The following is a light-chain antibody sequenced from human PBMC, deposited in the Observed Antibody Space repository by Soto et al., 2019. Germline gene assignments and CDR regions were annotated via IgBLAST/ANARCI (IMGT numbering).Light chain of an antibody. CDR3: QQYYSYPGT. Sequence: IRMTQSPSSFSASTGDRFTITCRASQGISSYLAWYQQKPGKAPKLLIYAASTLQSGVPSRFSGSGSGTDFTLTISCLQSEDFATYYCQQYYSYPGTFGQGTKVDIK. CDR2: AAS. J-gene: IGKJ1*01. CDR1: QGISSY. V-gene: IGKV1-8*01.